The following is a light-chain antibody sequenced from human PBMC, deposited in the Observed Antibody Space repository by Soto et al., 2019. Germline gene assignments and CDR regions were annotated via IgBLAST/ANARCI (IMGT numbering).Light chain of an antibody. CDR1: QTINTF. Sequence: DIQVTQSPSSLSASVGDRVTITCRATQTINTFLNWYQHKPGRAPSLLMYEVSTLHAGVPPRFSGGGSGTNFTLTINGLQPEDFATYDCQQTFSSPRTFGPGTKV. J-gene: IGKJ1*01. CDR3: QQTFSSPRT. V-gene: IGKV1-39*01. CDR2: EVS.